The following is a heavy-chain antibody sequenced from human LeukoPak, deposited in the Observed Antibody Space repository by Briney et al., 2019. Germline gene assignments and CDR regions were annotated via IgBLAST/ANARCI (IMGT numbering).Heavy chain of an antibody. J-gene: IGHJ3*02. CDR1: GFAFDDYD. CDR2: ISSSSSYI. D-gene: IGHD3-16*01. Sequence: GGSLSLSCAASGFAFDDYDMSWVGQAPGKGLEWVSSISSSSSYIYYADSVKGRFTISRDNAKYSLYLQMNSLRAEDTAVYYCARDTAAFGAFDIWAQGTMVTVSS. V-gene: IGHV3-21*01. CDR3: ARDTAAFGAFDI.